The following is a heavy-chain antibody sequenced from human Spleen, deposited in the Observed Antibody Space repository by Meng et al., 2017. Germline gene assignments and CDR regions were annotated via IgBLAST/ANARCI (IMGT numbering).Heavy chain of an antibody. Sequence: GESLKISCAASGFTFSTYAMHWVRQAPGKGLESVSAISSNGGSTYYADSVKGRFTISRDNSKNTLYLHMGSLRAEDMAVYYCARGGMDVWGQGTTVTVSS. CDR1: GFTFSTYA. CDR3: ARGGMDV. V-gene: IGHV3-64*02. J-gene: IGHJ6*02. CDR2: ISSNGGST.